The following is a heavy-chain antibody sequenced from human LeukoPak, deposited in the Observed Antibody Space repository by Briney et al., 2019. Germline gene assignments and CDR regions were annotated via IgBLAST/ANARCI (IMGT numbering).Heavy chain of an antibody. J-gene: IGHJ6*03. CDR2: IYYSGST. Sequence: PSETLSLTCTVSGGSISSYYWSWIRQPPGKGLEWIGYIYYSGSTNYNPSLKSRVTISVDTSKNQFSLKLSSVTAADTAVYYCARVRGAPTHHYYYYYYMDVWGKGTTVTVSS. CDR3: ARVRGAPTHHYYYYYYMDV. D-gene: IGHD3-10*01. V-gene: IGHV4-59*01. CDR1: GGSISSYY.